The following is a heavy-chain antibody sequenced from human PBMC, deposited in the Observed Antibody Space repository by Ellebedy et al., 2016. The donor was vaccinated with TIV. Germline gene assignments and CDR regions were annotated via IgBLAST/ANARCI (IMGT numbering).Heavy chain of an antibody. D-gene: IGHD6-19*01. J-gene: IGHJ4*02. CDR3: ARDLPIAVAGHFNY. V-gene: IGHV1-18*01. Sequence: AASVKVSCKASGYTFTSYGISGVRQAPGQGLEWMGWISAYNGNTNYAQKLQGRVTMTTDTSTSTAYMELRSLRSDDTAVYYCARDLPIAVAGHFNYWGQGTLVTVSS. CDR2: ISAYNGNT. CDR1: GYTFTSYG.